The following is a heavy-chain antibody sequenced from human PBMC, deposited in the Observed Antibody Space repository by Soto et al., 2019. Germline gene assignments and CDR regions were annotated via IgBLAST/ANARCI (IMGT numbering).Heavy chain of an antibody. D-gene: IGHD6-13*01. CDR3: ARQSGYEGNSWPLDAFDI. CDR2: IYPGDSDT. CDR1: GYSFTSYW. V-gene: IGHV5-51*01. Sequence: PGESLKISCKGSGYSFTSYWIGWVRQMPVKGLEWMGIIYPGDSDTRYSPSFQGQVTISADKSISTAYLQWSSLKASDTAMYYCARQSGYEGNSWPLDAFDIWGQGTMVPVS. J-gene: IGHJ3*02.